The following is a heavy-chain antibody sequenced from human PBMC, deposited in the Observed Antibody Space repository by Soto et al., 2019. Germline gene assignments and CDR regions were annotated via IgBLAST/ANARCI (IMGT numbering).Heavy chain of an antibody. CDR1: GYMFRSYG. Sequence: QGQLVQSGAEVKRPGASVKVSCKASGYMFRSYGISWVRQAPGEGFEWMGWISAFNGNTNYPQNLKGSVTMTTDTSTSTAYMELRTLRSDDSARYYCARDGGYGAGSYLDYWGQGTEVTVSS. CDR2: ISAFNGNT. CDR3: ARDGGYGAGSYLDY. D-gene: IGHD3-10*01. J-gene: IGHJ4*02. V-gene: IGHV1-18*01.